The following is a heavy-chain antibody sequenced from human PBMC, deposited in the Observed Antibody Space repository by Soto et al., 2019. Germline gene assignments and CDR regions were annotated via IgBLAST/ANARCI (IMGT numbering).Heavy chain of an antibody. CDR1: GYTFTSYY. J-gene: IGHJ4*02. CDR3: ARDRYSSTFGPYD. V-gene: IGHV1-46*03. CDR2: VNPSGGST. Sequence: ASVKVSCKASGYTFTSYYMHWVRQAPGQGLEWMGVVNPSGGSTTYAQRFQGRVTVTRDTSTTTVYMELSSLRSEDTAVYYCARDRYSSTFGPYDWGQGTLVTVSS. D-gene: IGHD1-26*01.